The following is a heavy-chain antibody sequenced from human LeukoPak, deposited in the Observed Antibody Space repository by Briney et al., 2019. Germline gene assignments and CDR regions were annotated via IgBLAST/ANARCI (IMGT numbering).Heavy chain of an antibody. Sequence: GGSLRLPCAASGFTFSGYAMSWVRQAPGKGLEWVASIDQYGRAKYYVDSVRGRFTFSRDNTKNSLHLQMNSLRAEDTAVYYCARADSYGSILDYWGQGTRVIDSS. J-gene: IGHJ4*02. CDR1: GFTFSGYA. V-gene: IGHV3-7*04. D-gene: IGHD5-18*01. CDR2: IDQYGRAK. CDR3: ARADSYGSILDY.